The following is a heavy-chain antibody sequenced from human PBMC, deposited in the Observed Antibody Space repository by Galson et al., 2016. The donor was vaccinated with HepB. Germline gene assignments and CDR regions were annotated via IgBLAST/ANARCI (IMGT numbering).Heavy chain of an antibody. CDR1: GFIVSSHY. CDR2: IYSGGAT. D-gene: IGHD6-13*01. J-gene: IGHJ5*01. Sequence: SLRLSCAGSGFIVSSHYMNWVRQPPGKGLEWVAIIYSGGATYYAESVKGRSTISRDNPKNTLYLQMNSLRAEDTAVYYCARDPGRIAAAGHFDSWGQGTLVTVSS. V-gene: IGHV3-53*01. CDR3: ARDPGRIAAAGHFDS.